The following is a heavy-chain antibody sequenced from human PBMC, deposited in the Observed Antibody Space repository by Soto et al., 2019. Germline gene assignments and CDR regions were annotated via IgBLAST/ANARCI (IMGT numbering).Heavy chain of an antibody. CDR1: GGTFSSYA. CDR2: IIPIFGTA. D-gene: IGHD4-17*01. V-gene: IGHV1-69*06. J-gene: IGHJ4*02. CDR3: ARPSALTTVTTNY. Sequence: ASVKVSCKASGGTFSSYAISWVRQAPGQGLEWMGGIIPIFGTANYAQKFQGRVTITADKSTSTAYMELSSLRSEDTAVYYCARPSALTTVTTNYWGEGTLVIVSA.